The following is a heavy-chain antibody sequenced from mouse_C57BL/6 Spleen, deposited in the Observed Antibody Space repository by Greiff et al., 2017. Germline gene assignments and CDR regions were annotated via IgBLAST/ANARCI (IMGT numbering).Heavy chain of an antibody. CDR3: AREADYYGSSYYWYFDV. CDR2: ISDGGSYT. Sequence: EVQGVESGGGLVKPGGSLKLSCAASGFTFSSYAMSWVRQTPEKRLEWVATISDGGSYTYYPDNVKGRFTISRDNAKNNLYLQMSHLKSEDTAMYYCAREADYYGSSYYWYFDVWGTGTTVTVSS. CDR1: GFTFSSYA. J-gene: IGHJ1*03. D-gene: IGHD1-1*01. V-gene: IGHV5-4*01.